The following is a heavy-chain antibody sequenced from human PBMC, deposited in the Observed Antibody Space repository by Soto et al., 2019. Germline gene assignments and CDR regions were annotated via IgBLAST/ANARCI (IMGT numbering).Heavy chain of an antibody. CDR1: GFTFSDYY. D-gene: IGHD1-1*01. CDR3: ASSKGGSYGMDV. CDR2: ISSSSSYT. J-gene: IGHJ6*02. Sequence: PGGSLRLSCAASGFTFSDYYMSWIRQAPGKGLEWVSNISSSSSYTNYADSVKGRFTVSRDNAKNSVYLEMNSLRAEDTAVYYCASSKGGSYGMDVWGQGNTVTVSS. V-gene: IGHV3-11*03.